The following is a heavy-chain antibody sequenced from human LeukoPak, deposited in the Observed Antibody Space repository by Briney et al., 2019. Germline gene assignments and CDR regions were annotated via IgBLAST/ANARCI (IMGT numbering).Heavy chain of an antibody. Sequence: ASVKVSCKASGYTFTSYEITWVRQATGQGLAWMGWRNPNKGNRGYVQKFQGRVTMTRNTSIRTAYMELNSLRSEDTAVYYCAREASSDYYFYYLDVWGKGTTVTVSS. D-gene: IGHD2-2*01. CDR1: GYTFTSYE. J-gene: IGHJ6*03. CDR2: RNPNKGNR. V-gene: IGHV1-8*01. CDR3: AREASSDYYFYYLDV.